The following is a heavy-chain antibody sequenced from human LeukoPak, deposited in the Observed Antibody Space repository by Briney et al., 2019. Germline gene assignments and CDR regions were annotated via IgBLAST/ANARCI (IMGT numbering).Heavy chain of an antibody. J-gene: IGHJ4*02. Sequence: PSETLSLTCTVSGGSISSSSYYWGWIRQPPGKGREWIGSIYYSGSTYYNPSLKSRVTISVDTSKNQFSLKLSSVTAADTAVYYGARRALGATFDYWGQGTLGTVSS. CDR2: IYYSGST. CDR3: ARRALGATFDY. D-gene: IGHD1-26*01. CDR1: GGSISSSSYY. V-gene: IGHV4-39*01.